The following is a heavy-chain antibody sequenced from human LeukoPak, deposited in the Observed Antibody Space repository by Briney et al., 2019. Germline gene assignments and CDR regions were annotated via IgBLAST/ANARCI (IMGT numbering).Heavy chain of an antibody. CDR3: ARASGVSSYHLPI. J-gene: IGHJ4*02. V-gene: IGHV4-61*01. CDR2: TDYTGSTSYNPSYSSGST. D-gene: IGHD2-2*01. CDR1: GGSVSSGRYY. Sequence: SEILSLTCTVSGGSVSSGRYYWSRIRQPPGKGLEWIGFTDYTGSTSYNPSYSSGSTNYNPSLKSRVTISIDTSKNQFSLRLNSVTAADTAVYYCARASGVSSYHLPIWGQGTLVTVSS.